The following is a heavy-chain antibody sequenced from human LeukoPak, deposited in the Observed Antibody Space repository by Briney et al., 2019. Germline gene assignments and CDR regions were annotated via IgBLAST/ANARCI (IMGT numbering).Heavy chain of an antibody. J-gene: IGHJ4*02. Sequence: GASVKVSCKASGYTFTSYGISWVRQAPGQGLEWMGGIIPIFGTSNYAQKFQGRVTITADKSTRTAYMELSSLRSEDTAVYYCARDRGYYDSNSHYSYGDFDYWGQGTRVTVSS. CDR1: GYTFTSYG. V-gene: IGHV1-69*06. CDR2: IIPIFGTS. CDR3: ARDRGYYDSNSHYSYGDFDY. D-gene: IGHD3-22*01.